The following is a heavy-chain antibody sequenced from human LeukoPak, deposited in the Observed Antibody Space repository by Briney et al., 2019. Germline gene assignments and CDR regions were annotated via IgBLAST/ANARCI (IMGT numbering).Heavy chain of an antibody. CDR1: GGSISSSSYY. V-gene: IGHV4-39*01. CDR3: ARVQRGPRAGAFDI. CDR2: IYYSGST. Sequence: SETLSLTCTVSGGSISSSSYYWGWIRPPPGKWLEWIGSIYYSGSTKYNPSLKSRVTISGDTSKNQFSLKLSSVAAADTAVYYCARVQRGPRAGAFDIWGQGTMVTVSS. J-gene: IGHJ3*02. D-gene: IGHD2-2*01.